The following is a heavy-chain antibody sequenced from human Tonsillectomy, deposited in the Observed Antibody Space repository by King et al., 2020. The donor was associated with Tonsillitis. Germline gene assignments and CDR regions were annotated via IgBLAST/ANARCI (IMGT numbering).Heavy chain of an antibody. J-gene: IGHJ4*02. CDR1: GFTFSSYA. D-gene: IGHD3-22*01. CDR2: ISSNGGST. V-gene: IGHV3-64*01. Sequence: EVQLVESGGGLVQPGGSLRLSCAASGFTFSSYAMHWVRQAPGKGLEYVSAISSNGGSTYYANSVKGRFTISRDNSKNTVYLQMCSLRAEDMAVYYCARGSDYYYTYFDSWGQGTLVTVSS. CDR3: ARGSDYYYTYFDS.